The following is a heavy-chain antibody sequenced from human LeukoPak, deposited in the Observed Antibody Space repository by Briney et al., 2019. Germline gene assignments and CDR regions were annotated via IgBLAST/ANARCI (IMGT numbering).Heavy chain of an antibody. J-gene: IGHJ4*02. CDR3: ARAGSFWSGYPTRNDY. D-gene: IGHD3-3*01. CDR2: IYNSGST. CDR1: GGSISSGGYF. V-gene: IGHV4-31*03. Sequence: SETLSLTCTVSGGSISSGGYFWSWIRQHPGKGLEWIGYIYNSGSTYYNSSLKSRVTISVDTSKNQFPLKLSSVTAADTAVYYCARAGSFWSGYPTRNDYWGQGTLVTVSS.